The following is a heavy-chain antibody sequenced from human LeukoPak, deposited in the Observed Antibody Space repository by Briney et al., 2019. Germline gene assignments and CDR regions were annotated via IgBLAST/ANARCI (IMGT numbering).Heavy chain of an antibody. J-gene: IGHJ4*02. D-gene: IGHD3-3*01. CDR3: ARAEGDFWSGYYSLDY. CDR2: INSDGSST. V-gene: IGHV3-74*01. CDR1: GFTFSSYW. Sequence: GGSLRLSCAASGFTFSSYWMHWVRQAPGKGLVWVSRINSDGSSTTYADSVKGRFTISRDNAKNTLYLQMNSLRAEDTAVYYCARAEGDFWSGYYSLDYWGQGTLVTVPS.